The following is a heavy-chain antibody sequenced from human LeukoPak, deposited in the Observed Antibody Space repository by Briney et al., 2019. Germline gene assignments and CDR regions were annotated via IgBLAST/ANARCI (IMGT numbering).Heavy chain of an antibody. J-gene: IGHJ4*02. V-gene: IGHV3-23*01. D-gene: IGHD2-15*01. CDR2: ISGSGGST. CDR1: GVTFSSYG. Sequence: PGGSLRLSCADSGVTFSSYGMSWVRPAPGKGLEWVSAISGSGGSTYYVDSVKGRFTISRDNSKNTLYLQMNSLRAEDTAVYYCARGGDIVVVVAATQLQYYFDYWGQGTLVTVSS. CDR3: ARGGDIVVVVAATQLQYYFDY.